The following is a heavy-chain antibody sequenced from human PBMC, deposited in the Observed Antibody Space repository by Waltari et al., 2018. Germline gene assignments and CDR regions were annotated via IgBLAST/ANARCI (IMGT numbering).Heavy chain of an antibody. CDR3: ANRGLDYGDQGKDY. CDR2: LYSDGTT. Sequence: EVQLLESGGGSVQPGGSLRLSCAASGFTFFTYAMTWVRQAPGKGLEWVSLLYSDGTTYYADSVKGRFSVSRDKSKNTLYLQMNSLRVEDTAIYYCANRGLDYGDQGKDYWGQGTLVTVSS. J-gene: IGHJ4*02. D-gene: IGHD4-17*01. V-gene: IGHV3-23*03. CDR1: GFTFFTYA.